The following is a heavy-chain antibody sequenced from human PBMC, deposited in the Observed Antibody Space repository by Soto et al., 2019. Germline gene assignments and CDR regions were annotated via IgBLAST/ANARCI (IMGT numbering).Heavy chain of an antibody. J-gene: IGHJ4*02. D-gene: IGHD3-10*01. CDR2: MNPNSGNT. CDR1: GYTFTSYD. V-gene: IGHV1-8*01. Sequence: ASVKVSCKASGYTFTSYDINWVRQATAQGREGMGWMNPNSGNTGYAQKFQGRVTMTRNTSINTAYMELSSLRSEDTAVYYCARGPITMVRGVMFVSFDYWGQGTLVTVSS. CDR3: ARGPITMVRGVMFVSFDY.